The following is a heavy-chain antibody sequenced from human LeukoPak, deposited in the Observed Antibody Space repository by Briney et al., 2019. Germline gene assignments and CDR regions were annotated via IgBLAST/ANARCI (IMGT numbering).Heavy chain of an antibody. J-gene: IGHJ4*02. CDR3: ARDTVLLWFGERNGAIDF. Sequence: ASVKVSCKASGYTFTSFGISWVRQAPGQGLAWMGWISAYSGKTNFLQRLQGRVTLTTGTSTSTAYMELRSLRSDDTAVYYCARDTVLLWFGERNGAIDFWGQGTLVTVSS. CDR2: ISAYSGKT. CDR1: GYTFTSFG. D-gene: IGHD3-10*01. V-gene: IGHV1-18*01.